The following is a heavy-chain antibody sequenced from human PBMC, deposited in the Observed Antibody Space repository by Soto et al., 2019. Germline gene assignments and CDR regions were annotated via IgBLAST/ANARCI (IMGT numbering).Heavy chain of an antibody. D-gene: IGHD2-15*01. J-gene: IGHJ5*02. Sequence: VKVSCKASGGTFSSYAISWVRQAPGQGLEWMGGIIPIFGTANYAQKFQGRVTITADESTSTAYMELSSLRSEDTAVYYCARDGYCSGGSCYEGGWFDPWGQGTLVTVSS. CDR2: IIPIFGTA. CDR3: ARDGYCSGGSCYEGGWFDP. CDR1: GGTFSSYA. V-gene: IGHV1-69*13.